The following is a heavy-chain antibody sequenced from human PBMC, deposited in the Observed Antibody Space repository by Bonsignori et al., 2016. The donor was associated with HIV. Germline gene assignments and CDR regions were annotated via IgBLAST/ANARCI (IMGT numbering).Heavy chain of an antibody. V-gene: IGHV3-74*01. CDR3: VRLVYCDLRFVLPTT. Sequence: EVQLVESGGGVVQPGGSLRLSCAAPGLTLSGYWMHWVRQAPGKGPEWVSGINTDGIDRRYAESVMGRFTISRDDAKNTLHLQMNSLRVDDTAVYHCVRLVYCDLRFVLPTTWGQGTLV. CDR1: GLTLSGYW. J-gene: IGHJ4*02. CDR2: INTDGIDR. D-gene: IGHD3/OR15-3a*01.